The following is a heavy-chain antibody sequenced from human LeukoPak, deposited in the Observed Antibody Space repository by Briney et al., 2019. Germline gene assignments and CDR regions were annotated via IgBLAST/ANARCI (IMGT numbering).Heavy chain of an antibody. Sequence: GGSLKISRKGFWYSFTSQKNGWGGQMPRKSLEWMGVIYPGGSDTRYSPSFQGQVTISADKSISTAYLQWSSLKASDTAMYYCARHKSRITMVRGVIISFSIDYWGQGTLVTVSS. V-gene: IGHV5-51*01. CDR1: WYSFTSQK. D-gene: IGHD3-10*01. CDR2: IYPGGSDT. J-gene: IGHJ4*02. CDR3: ARHKSRITMVRGVIISFSIDY.